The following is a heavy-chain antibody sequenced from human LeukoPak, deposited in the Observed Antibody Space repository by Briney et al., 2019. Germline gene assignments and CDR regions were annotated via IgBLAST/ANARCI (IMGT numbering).Heavy chain of an antibody. V-gene: IGHV4-59*01. Sequence: SETLSLTCTASGSSISSYFWSWIRQPPGKGLEWIGSIYYSGSTNYNPSLKSRVTMSLDTSKNQFSLKLSTVTAADTAVYYCARQVIAVAANFDYWGRGTLVTVSS. J-gene: IGHJ4*02. CDR1: GSSISSYF. CDR2: IYYSGST. CDR3: ARQVIAVAANFDY. D-gene: IGHD6-19*01.